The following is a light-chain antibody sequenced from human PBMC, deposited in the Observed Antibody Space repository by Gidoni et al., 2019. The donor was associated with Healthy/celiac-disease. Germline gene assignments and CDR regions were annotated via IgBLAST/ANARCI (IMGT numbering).Light chain of an antibody. CDR3: QQSYSTPRLT. J-gene: IGKJ4*01. Sequence: DIQMTQSPSSLSASVGDRVTITCRASQSISSYLNWYQQKPGNAPKLLIYAASSLQSGVPSRFSGSGSGTDFTLTTSSLQPEDFATYYCQQSYSTPRLTFGGGTKVEIK. CDR1: QSISSY. V-gene: IGKV1-39*01. CDR2: AAS.